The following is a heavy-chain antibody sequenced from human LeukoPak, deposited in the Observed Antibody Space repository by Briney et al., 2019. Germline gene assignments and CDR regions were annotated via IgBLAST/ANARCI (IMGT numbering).Heavy chain of an antibody. J-gene: IGHJ3*02. CDR3: ARRPARGHAFDI. Sequence: SVKVSCKASGGTFSSYAISWVRQAPGQGLEWMGGIIPIFGTANYAQKFQGRVTITADESTSTAYMELSSLRSEDTAVYYCARRPARGHAFDIWGQGTMVTVSS. V-gene: IGHV1-69*01. CDR1: GGTFSSYA. CDR2: IIPIFGTA.